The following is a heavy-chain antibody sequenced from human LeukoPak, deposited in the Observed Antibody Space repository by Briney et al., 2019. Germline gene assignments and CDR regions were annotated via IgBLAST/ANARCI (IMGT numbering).Heavy chain of an antibody. J-gene: IGHJ6*02. V-gene: IGHV3-53*01. D-gene: IGHD4-23*01. Sequence: PGGSLRLSCAASGFTVSSSYMSWVRQAPGKGLEWVSVMYSDGGTYYADSVKGRFTISRDNSKNTLSLQMNSLRAEDTAVYYCARVQNGGNSYYYYGMDVWGQGTTVTVSS. CDR2: MYSDGGT. CDR1: GFTVSSSY. CDR3: ARVQNGGNSYYYYGMDV.